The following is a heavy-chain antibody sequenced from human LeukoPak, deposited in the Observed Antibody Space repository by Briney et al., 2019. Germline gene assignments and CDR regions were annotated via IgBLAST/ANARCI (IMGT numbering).Heavy chain of an antibody. D-gene: IGHD3-22*01. V-gene: IGHV5-51*01. CDR3: ARLYDSSGYYYGLFDI. CDR2: IYPGDSDT. CDR1: GYSFTSYW. J-gene: IGHJ3*02. Sequence: GESLKISCKGSGYSFTSYWIGWVRQMPGKGLEWMGIIYPGDSDTRYSPSFQGPVTISADKSISTAYLQWSSLKASDTAMYYCARLYDSSGYYYGLFDIWGQGTMVTVSS.